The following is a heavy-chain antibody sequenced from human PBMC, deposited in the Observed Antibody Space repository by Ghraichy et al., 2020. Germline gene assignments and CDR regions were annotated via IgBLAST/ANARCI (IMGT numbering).Heavy chain of an antibody. V-gene: IGHV3-74*01. CDR2: LTSDGSTT. J-gene: IGHJ4*02. Sequence: GGSLRLSCAASGFTFSTCWMHWVRQAPGKGLVWVSRLTSDGSTTVYVDSVKGRFTISRDNAKNTLYLQMNSLRAEDTAVYYCASSPVTTYGTALDHWGQGTPVTVSS. CDR1: GFTFSTCW. CDR3: ASSPVTTYGTALDH. D-gene: IGHD4-17*01.